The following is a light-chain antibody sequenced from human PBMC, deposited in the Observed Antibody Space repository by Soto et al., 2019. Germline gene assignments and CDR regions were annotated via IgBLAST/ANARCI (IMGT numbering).Light chain of an antibody. V-gene: IGLV1-44*01. Sequence: QSVLTQPPSASGTPGQRVTISCSGSTSNIGRNTVHWYQQLPGTAPKLLIYSNNQRPSGVPDRFSGSKSGTSASLAISGLRSEDEADYYFGAWDDSLTGVVFGGGTKLTVL. CDR1: TSNIGRNT. J-gene: IGLJ2*01. CDR2: SNN. CDR3: GAWDDSLTGVV.